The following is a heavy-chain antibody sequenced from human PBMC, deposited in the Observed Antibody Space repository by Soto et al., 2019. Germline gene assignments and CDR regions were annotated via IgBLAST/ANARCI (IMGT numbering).Heavy chain of an antibody. J-gene: IGHJ6*02. CDR1: GGTFSSYA. D-gene: IGHD6-19*01. CDR3: ARDPVKAGVLTTLYGMDV. Sequence: ASVKVSCKASGGTFSSYAISWVRQAPGQGLEWMGGIIPIFGTANYAQKFQGRVTITADESTSTAYMELSSLRSEDTAVYYCARDPVKAGVLTTLYGMDVWGQGTTVTVSS. V-gene: IGHV1-69*13. CDR2: IIPIFGTA.